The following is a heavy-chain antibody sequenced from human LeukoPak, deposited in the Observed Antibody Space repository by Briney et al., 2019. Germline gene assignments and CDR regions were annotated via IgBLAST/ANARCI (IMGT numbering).Heavy chain of an antibody. J-gene: IGHJ4*02. CDR2: ISAGNGNT. CDR1: GYTFTSYA. CDR3: ARDSSGDFDY. V-gene: IGHV1-3*01. D-gene: IGHD2-15*01. Sequence: ASVKVSCKASGYTFTSYAIHWVRQAPGQRLEWMGWISAGNGNTKYSQNFQGRVTFISNTSATTAFMELSSLRSEDAAVYYCARDSSGDFDYWGQGTLVTVSS.